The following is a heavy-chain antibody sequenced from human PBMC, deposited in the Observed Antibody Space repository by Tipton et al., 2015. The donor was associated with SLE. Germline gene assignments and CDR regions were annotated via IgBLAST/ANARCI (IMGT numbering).Heavy chain of an antibody. CDR1: GGSISSYY. V-gene: IGHV4-4*07. Sequence: TLSLTCTVSGGSISSYYWSWIRQPAGKGLEWIGRIYTNGSTNYNPSLKSRVTMSVDTSKKQFSLKLRSVTAADTAVYYCARDRIVGVPWKGVYDAFDIWGQGTMVTVSS. CDR3: ARDRIVGVPWKGVYDAFDI. J-gene: IGHJ3*02. D-gene: IGHD1-26*01. CDR2: IYTNGST.